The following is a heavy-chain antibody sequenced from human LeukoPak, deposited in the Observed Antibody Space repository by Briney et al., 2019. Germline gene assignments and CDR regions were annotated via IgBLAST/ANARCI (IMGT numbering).Heavy chain of an antibody. V-gene: IGHV3-30*18. D-gene: IGHD6-19*01. Sequence: GRSLRLSCAASGFTFSSYGMHWVRQAPGKGLEWVAVISYDGSNRYYAGSVKGRFTISRDNSENTLYLQMNSLRAEDTAVYYCAKDQVEWLVRGYFDYWGQGTLVTVSS. CDR3: AKDQVEWLVRGYFDY. J-gene: IGHJ4*02. CDR1: GFTFSSYG. CDR2: ISYDGSNR.